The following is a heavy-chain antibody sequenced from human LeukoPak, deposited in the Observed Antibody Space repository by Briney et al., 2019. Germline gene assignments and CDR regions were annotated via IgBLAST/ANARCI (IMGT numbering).Heavy chain of an antibody. CDR3: ARLLFGARDAFDI. V-gene: IGHV5-51*01. D-gene: IGHD1-26*01. CDR1: GYRFTSYW. J-gene: IGHJ3*02. CDR2: IYPNDSDT. Sequence: GESLKISCKGSGYRFTSYWIGWVRQMPGKGLEWMGVIYPNDSDTRYSPSFQGQVTISVDKSISTAYLQWSSLKASDTAMYYCARLLFGARDAFDIWGQGTMLTVSS.